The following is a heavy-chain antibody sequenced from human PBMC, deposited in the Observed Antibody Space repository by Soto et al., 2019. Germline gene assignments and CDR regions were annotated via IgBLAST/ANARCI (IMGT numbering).Heavy chain of an antibody. V-gene: IGHV3-23*01. CDR1: LSSYA. Sequence: LRLSCAVSLSSYAMTWVRQAPGKGLEWVAGISASGGSTNYAVSVKGRFTISRDNDKNTVYLQMNSLRAEDTAVYYCAKGDLFVGGTIYGMDVWGQGTTVTVSS. D-gene: IGHD3-16*01. CDR2: ISASGGST. CDR3: AKGDLFVGGTIYGMDV. J-gene: IGHJ6*02.